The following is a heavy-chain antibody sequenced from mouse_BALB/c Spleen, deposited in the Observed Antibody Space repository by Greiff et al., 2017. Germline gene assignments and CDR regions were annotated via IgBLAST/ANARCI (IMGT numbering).Heavy chain of an antibody. V-gene: IGHV1S126*01. CDR2: IDPSDSET. D-gene: IGHD1-1*01. CDR3: ARSGYYASYAMDY. J-gene: IGHJ4*01. CDR1: GYSFTSYW. Sequence: VQLKQSGPQLVRPGASVKISCKASGYSFTSYWMHWVKQRPGQGLEWIGMIDPSDSETRLNQKFKDKATLTVDKSSSTAYMQLSSPTSEDSAVYYCARSGYYASYAMDYWGQGTSVTVSS.